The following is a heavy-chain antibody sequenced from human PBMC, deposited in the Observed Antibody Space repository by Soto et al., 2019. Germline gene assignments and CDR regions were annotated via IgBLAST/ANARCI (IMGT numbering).Heavy chain of an antibody. CDR3: ARRGFGPLHGLVDV. V-gene: IGHV4-59*08. Sequence: QVQLQESGPGLVKPSETLSLTCTVSGGSITNYYCSWFRQPPGKGLEWIGYTNYDGYSAYNLSLRRRVTLSMDASKTQFSLMLESVTATDTAVYYCARRGFGPLHGLVDVWGPGTTVIVSS. J-gene: IGHJ6*02. CDR2: TNYDGYS. D-gene: IGHD3-10*01. CDR1: GGSITNYY.